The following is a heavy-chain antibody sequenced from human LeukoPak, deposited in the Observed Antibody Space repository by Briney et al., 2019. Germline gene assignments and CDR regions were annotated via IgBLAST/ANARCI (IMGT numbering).Heavy chain of an antibody. Sequence: SQTLSLTCAISGDSVSSNSAAWNWIRQSPSRGLEWLGRTYYRSRWYNDYAVSVKSRITINPDTSKNQFSLQLNSVTPEDTAVYYCARARLAVAGNHYYYYGMDVWGQGTTVTVSS. D-gene: IGHD6-19*01. CDR2: TYYRSRWYN. V-gene: IGHV6-1*01. CDR3: ARARLAVAGNHYYYYGMDV. CDR1: GDSVSSNSAA. J-gene: IGHJ6*02.